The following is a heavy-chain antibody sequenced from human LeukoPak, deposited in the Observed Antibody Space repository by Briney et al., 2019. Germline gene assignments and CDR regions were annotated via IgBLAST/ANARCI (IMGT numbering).Heavy chain of an antibody. CDR2: ITPDDGHG. CDR1: GYIFTGYY. V-gene: IGHV1-8*03. J-gene: IGHJ4*02. D-gene: IGHD1-14*01. CDR3: ARSETGDERIGVDY. Sequence: ASVKVSCKASGYIFTGYYLHWVRQAPGQGLEWMGWITPDDGHGGYAQNFQGRVTITRDTSISTAYMELSSLRSDDTAVYYCARSETGDERIGVDYWGQGTLVTASS.